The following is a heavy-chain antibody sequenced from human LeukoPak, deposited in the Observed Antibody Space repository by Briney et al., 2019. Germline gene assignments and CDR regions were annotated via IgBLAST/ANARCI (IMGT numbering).Heavy chain of an antibody. V-gene: IGHV4-38-2*02. CDR2: INHSGRT. D-gene: IGHD3-22*01. J-gene: IGHJ5*02. CDR3: ARESSAVAHTMMRDWLDP. Sequence: SETLSLTCDVSGYSINFGHLWGWIRQPPGKGLEWIASINHSGRTYYTPSLKSRVTISVDTLKNQFSLKVTSVAAEDTAMYFCARESSAVAHTMMRDWLDPWGQGTLVTVSS. CDR1: GYSINFGHL.